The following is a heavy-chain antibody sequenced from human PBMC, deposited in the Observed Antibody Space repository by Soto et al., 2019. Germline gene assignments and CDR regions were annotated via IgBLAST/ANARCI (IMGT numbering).Heavy chain of an antibody. CDR3: ARGGPVPAAYDS. J-gene: IGHJ5*01. D-gene: IGHD2-2*01. CDR1: GCSISSGGYY. V-gene: IGHV4-31*03. CDR2: IYYSGST. Sequence: TLSLTCTVSGCSISSGGYYWSWIRQHPGKGLEWIGYIYYSGSTYYNPSLKSRVTISVDTSKNQFSLKLSSVTAADTAVYYCARGGPVPAAYDSWGQGTLVTVSS.